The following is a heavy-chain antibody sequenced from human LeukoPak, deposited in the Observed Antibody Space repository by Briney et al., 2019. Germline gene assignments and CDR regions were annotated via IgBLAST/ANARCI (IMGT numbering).Heavy chain of an antibody. Sequence: ASVKVSCKASGYTFTGYYMYWVRQAPGQGLEWMGWINPNSGGTNYAQKFQGRVTMTRDTSISTAYMELSRLRSDDTAVYYCARGYDFWSGYYGSYMDVWGKGTTVTVSS. CDR2: INPNSGGT. J-gene: IGHJ6*03. V-gene: IGHV1-2*02. CDR1: GYTFTGYY. D-gene: IGHD3-3*01. CDR3: ARGYDFWSGYYGSYMDV.